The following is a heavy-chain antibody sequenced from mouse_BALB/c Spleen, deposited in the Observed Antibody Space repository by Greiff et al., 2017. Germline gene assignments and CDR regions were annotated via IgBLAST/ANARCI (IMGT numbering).Heavy chain of an antibody. V-gene: IGHV5-6-4*01. CDR3: TRDEGTTATYFDV. CDR2: ISSGGSNT. J-gene: IGHJ1*01. CDR1: GFTFSSYT. D-gene: IGHD1-2*01. Sequence: EVKLVESGGGLVKPGGSLKLSCAASGFTFSSYTMSWVRQTPEKRLEWVATISSGGSNTYYPDSVKGRFTISRDNAKNTLCLQMSSLKSEDTAMYYCTRDEGTTATYFDVWGAGTTVTVSS.